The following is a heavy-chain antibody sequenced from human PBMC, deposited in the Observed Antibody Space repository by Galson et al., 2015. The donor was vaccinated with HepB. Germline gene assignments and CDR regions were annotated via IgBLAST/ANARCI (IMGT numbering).Heavy chain of an antibody. V-gene: IGHV3-23*01. CDR3: AKDPLYDSSGYYLS. D-gene: IGHD3-22*01. Sequence: SLRLSCAASGFTFSSYAMSWVRQAPGKGLEWVSAISGSGGSTYYADSVKGRFTISRDNSKNTLYLQMNSLRAEDTAVYYCAKDPLYDSSGYYLSWDQGTLVTVSS. J-gene: IGHJ5*02. CDR2: ISGSGGST. CDR1: GFTFSSYA.